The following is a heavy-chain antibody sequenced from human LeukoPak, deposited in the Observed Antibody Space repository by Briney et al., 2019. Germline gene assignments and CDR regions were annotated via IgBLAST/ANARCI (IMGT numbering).Heavy chain of an antibody. CDR1: GGSISSYY. Sequence: AETLSLTCTVPGGSISSYYWSWIRQPPGKGLEWIGYIYYSGSTNYNPSLKSRVTISVDTSKNQFSLKLSSVTAADTAVYYCARASPYYYDSSGYYLFDYWGQGTLVTVSS. V-gene: IGHV4-59*01. CDR3: ARASPYYYDSSGYYLFDY. J-gene: IGHJ4*02. CDR2: IYYSGST. D-gene: IGHD3-22*01.